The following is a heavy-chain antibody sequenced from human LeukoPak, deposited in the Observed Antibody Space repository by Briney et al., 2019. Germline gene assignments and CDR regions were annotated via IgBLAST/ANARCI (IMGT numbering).Heavy chain of an antibody. Sequence: SGGSLRLSCAASGFTVSSNYMSWVRQGPGKGLECVSVISNDGDTYYADSVKGRFTISRDTSKNTVSLQMNSLRAEDTAVYYCAKDPAYAYYYDSSGYIDYWGQGTLVTVSS. V-gene: IGHV3-66*02. CDR2: ISNDGDT. D-gene: IGHD3-22*01. CDR1: GFTVSSNY. J-gene: IGHJ4*02. CDR3: AKDPAYAYYYDSSGYIDY.